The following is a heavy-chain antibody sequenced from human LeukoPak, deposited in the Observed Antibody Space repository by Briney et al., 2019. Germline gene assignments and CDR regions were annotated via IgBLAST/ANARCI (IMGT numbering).Heavy chain of an antibody. J-gene: IGHJ4*02. D-gene: IGHD2-2*01. CDR1: GFTFSTYY. CDR2: IYSGGST. Sequence: PGGSLRLSCAASGFTFSTYYMTWVRQAPGKGLECVSVIYSGGSTYHADSVKGRFTVSRDNSKNTLYLQMNSLRAEDTAMYYCARGLGYCTSTTCLLPFDYWGQGTLVTVSS. V-gene: IGHV3-53*01. CDR3: ARGLGYCTSTTCLLPFDY.